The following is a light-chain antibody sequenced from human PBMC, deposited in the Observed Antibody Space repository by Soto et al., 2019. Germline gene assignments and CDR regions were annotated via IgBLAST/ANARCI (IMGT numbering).Light chain of an antibody. J-gene: IGLJ2*01. V-gene: IGLV3-1*01. CDR3: QAWDSSTVV. CDR2: QDK. CDR1: KLGHKY. Sequence: SYELTQPPSVSVSPGQTASITCSGDKLGHKYASWYQQKPGQSPVVVIYQDKKRPSGIPERFSGSNSGNTATLTISGTQAMDEADYYCQAWDSSTVVFGGGTKLTVL.